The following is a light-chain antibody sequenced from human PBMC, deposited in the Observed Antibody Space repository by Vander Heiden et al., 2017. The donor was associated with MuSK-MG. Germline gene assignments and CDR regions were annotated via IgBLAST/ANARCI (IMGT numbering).Light chain of an antibody. J-gene: IGKJ1*01. V-gene: IGKV3-20*01. Sequence: ILLTHSPGTLSFSPGERATLSCRASQSVSSSYLAWYQQKPGQAPRLLIYGASSRATGIPDRFSGSESGTDFTLTISRLEPEDFAVYYCQQYGSSPRTFGQGTKVEIK. CDR2: GAS. CDR3: QQYGSSPRT. CDR1: QSVSSSY.